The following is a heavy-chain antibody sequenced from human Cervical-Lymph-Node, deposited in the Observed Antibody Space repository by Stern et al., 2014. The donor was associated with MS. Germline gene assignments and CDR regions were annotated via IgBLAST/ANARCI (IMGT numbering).Heavy chain of an antibody. V-gene: IGHV7-4-1*02. D-gene: IGHD4-17*01. Sequence: VQLVESGSELKKPGASVKVSCKASGYTFTSYGMNWVRQAPGQGLEWMGWINTNTGNPTSAQGFTGRFVFSLDTSVSTAYLQISSLKAEDTAVYYCARDVTTSYYYYYGMDVWGQGTTVTVSS. J-gene: IGHJ6*02. CDR3: ARDVTTSYYYYYGMDV. CDR1: GYTFTSYG. CDR2: INTNTGNP.